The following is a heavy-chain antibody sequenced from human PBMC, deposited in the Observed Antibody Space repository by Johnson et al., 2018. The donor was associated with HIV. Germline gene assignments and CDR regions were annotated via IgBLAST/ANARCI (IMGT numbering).Heavy chain of an antibody. CDR1: GINVSTIH. D-gene: IGHD1-1*01. CDR2: ISCDGSNK. J-gene: IGHJ3*01. V-gene: IGHV3-30*18. CDR3: EKGLVDWNDADAFDV. Sequence: QVQLVESGGGLVQPGGSLRLSCAISGINVSTIHMSWVRQGPGKGLEWVAVISCDGSNKYYADSVKGRFTISRDNSKNTLYLQMNSLRAEDTAVYYCEKGLVDWNDADAFDVWGRGTMVTVSS.